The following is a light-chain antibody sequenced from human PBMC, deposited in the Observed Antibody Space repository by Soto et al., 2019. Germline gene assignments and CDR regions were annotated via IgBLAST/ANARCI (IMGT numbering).Light chain of an antibody. CDR3: QQYGNSGVT. V-gene: IGKV3-20*01. J-gene: IGKJ3*01. CDR1: QSVNSNY. Sequence: ETVLSQSPCSLSLSPGESATLSCRASQSVNSNYLAWHQQKPGQAPRLLIYGVSSRATGIPDRFSGSGSGTDFTLTIGRLEPEDFAVYYCQQYGNSGVTFGPGTKVAIK. CDR2: GVS.